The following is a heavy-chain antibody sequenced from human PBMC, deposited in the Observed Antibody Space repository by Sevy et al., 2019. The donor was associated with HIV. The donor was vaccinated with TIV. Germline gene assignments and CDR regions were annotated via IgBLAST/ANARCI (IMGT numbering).Heavy chain of an antibody. V-gene: IGHV4-39*01. Sequence: SETLSLTCTVSGGSINNKAYYWAWIRQPPGKGLEWIGSMSYSGYSYYNPSLNCRVTISLDTSKNQFSLRLTFVTAADTAVYYCARRLAAAGGGNEYFQPWGQGTLVTVSS. CDR2: MSYSGYS. CDR3: ARRLAAAGGGNEYFQP. J-gene: IGHJ1*01. D-gene: IGHD6-13*01. CDR1: GGSINNKAYY.